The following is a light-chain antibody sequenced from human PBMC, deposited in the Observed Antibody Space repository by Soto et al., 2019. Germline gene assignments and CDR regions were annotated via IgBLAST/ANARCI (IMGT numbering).Light chain of an antibody. J-gene: IGKJ1*01. CDR2: GAS. CDR3: QQYNNWPPKT. V-gene: IGKV3-15*01. Sequence: EIVMTQSPATLSVSPGERATLSCRASQSVSSNLAWYQQKPGQAPRLLIYGASTRAPGIPARFSGSGSGTEFNLTISSLQSEDFAVYYCQQYNNWPPKTFGQGTKVEIK. CDR1: QSVSSN.